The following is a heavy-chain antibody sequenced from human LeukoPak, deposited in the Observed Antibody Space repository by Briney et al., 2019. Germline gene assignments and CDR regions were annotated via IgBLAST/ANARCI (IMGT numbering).Heavy chain of an antibody. CDR3: ARDRAWNYFDY. D-gene: IGHD3-3*01. J-gene: IGHJ4*02. Sequence: GGSLRLSCAPSGFTFSGHGMHWVRQAPGKGLEWVAIIPNDGSRKYYAHSVEGRFTISRDNSKNTLYLQMDSLRAEDTAVYYCARDRAWNYFDYWGQGTLVTVSS. CDR2: IPNDGSRK. V-gene: IGHV3-30*03. CDR1: GFTFSGHG.